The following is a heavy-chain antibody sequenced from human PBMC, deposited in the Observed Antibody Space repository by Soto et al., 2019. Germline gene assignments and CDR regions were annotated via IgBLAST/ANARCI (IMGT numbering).Heavy chain of an antibody. J-gene: IGHJ6*02. CDR2: INPNSGGT. CDR1: GYAFTGYY. D-gene: IGHD6-19*01. V-gene: IGHV1-2*02. Sequence: QVQLVQSGAEVKKPGASVKVSCKASGYAFTGYYMHWVRQAPGQGLEWMGWINPNSGGTNYAQKFQGRVNMTRDTSISTAYMELSRLRSDDTAVYYCARDPRLNRAVAANYYYYGMDVWGQGTTVTVSS. CDR3: ARDPRLNRAVAANYYYYGMDV.